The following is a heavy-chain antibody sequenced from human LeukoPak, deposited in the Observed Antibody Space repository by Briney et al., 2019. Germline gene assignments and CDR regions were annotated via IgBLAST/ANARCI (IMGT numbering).Heavy chain of an antibody. CDR2: ISGSGGST. D-gene: IGHD5-12*01. V-gene: IGHV3-23*01. Sequence: PGGSLRLSCAAPGFTFSSYAMSWVRQAPRKGLEWVSAISGSGGSTYYAHSVKGRFTISRDNSKNTLYLQMNSLRAEDTAVYYCAKDGYDWSFDYWGQGTLVTVSS. J-gene: IGHJ4*02. CDR3: AKDGYDWSFDY. CDR1: GFTFSSYA.